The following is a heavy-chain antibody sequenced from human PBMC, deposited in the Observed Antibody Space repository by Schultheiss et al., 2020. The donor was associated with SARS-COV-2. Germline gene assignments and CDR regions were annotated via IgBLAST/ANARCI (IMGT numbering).Heavy chain of an antibody. V-gene: IGHV3-30*03. CDR1: GFTFSSYG. CDR2: ISYDGSNK. D-gene: IGHD2-15*01. J-gene: IGHJ4*02. Sequence: GGSLRLSCAASGFTFSSYGMHWVRQAPGKGLEWVAVISYDGSNKYYADSVKGRFTISRDNSKNTLYLQMNSLRAEDTAVYYCAREVVAATPGILDYWGQGTLVTVSS. CDR3: AREVVAATPGILDY.